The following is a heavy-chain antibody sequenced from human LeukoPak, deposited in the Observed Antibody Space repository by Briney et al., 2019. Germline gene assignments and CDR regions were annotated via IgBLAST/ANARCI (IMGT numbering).Heavy chain of an antibody. Sequence: GGCLRLSCAASGFTFSTYSMNWVRQAPGTALAGISYITDSSGTISYSDSVKGLFTTARDNARNSLYLQMTSLRAEDTAVYYCARRSEFGVLYYMDVWGKGTTVTVSS. CDR1: GFTFSTYS. J-gene: IGHJ6*03. D-gene: IGHD3-16*01. V-gene: IGHV3-48*01. CDR3: ARRSEFGVLYYMDV. CDR2: ITDSSGTI.